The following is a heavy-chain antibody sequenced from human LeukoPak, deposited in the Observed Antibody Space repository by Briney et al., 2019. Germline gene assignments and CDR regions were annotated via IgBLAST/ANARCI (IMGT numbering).Heavy chain of an antibody. CDR1: GFTFSSYG. D-gene: IGHD6-13*01. CDR2: ISYDGSNK. Sequence: GGSLGLSCAASGFTFSSYGMHWVRQAPGKGLEWVAVISYDGSNKYYADSVKGRFTISRDNSKNTLYLQMNSLRAEDTAVYYCAKISIAAAGTGADYWGQGTLVTVSS. V-gene: IGHV3-30*18. J-gene: IGHJ4*02. CDR3: AKISIAAAGTGADY.